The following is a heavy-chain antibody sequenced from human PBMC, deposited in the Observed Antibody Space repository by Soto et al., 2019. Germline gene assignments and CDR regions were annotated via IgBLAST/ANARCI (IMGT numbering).Heavy chain of an antibody. V-gene: IGHV1-3*01. CDR1: GYTFTGYA. J-gene: IGHJ6*02. CDR3: ARDWSNYYYGMDV. CDR2: INPGNGNT. Sequence: ASVKVSCKASGYTFTGYAMHWVRQAPGQRPEWVGWINPGNGNTEYLQKFQGRVTISRDTSASTAYMELRSLRSEDTAVYYCARDWSNYYYGMDVWGQGTTVTVSS.